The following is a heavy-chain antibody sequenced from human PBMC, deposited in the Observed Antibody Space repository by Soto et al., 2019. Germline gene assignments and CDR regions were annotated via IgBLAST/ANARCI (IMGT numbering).Heavy chain of an antibody. J-gene: IGHJ6*02. D-gene: IGHD3-10*01. V-gene: IGHV1-18*01. CDR3: ARHGSPILNGMDV. CDR1: GYTFNRYG. Sequence: QVQLVQSGDEVKKPGASVKVSCKASGYTFNRYGLSWVRQAPGQGLEWMGWISGYNGNIKNAQKFQDRVTMTTDTSTSKAYMELRSLRSDDTAVYYCARHGSPILNGMDVWGQGTTVTVSS. CDR2: ISGYNGNI.